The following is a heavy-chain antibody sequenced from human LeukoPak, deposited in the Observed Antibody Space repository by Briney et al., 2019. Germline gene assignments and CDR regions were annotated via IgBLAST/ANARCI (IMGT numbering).Heavy chain of an antibody. CDR2: IYYSGST. CDR1: GGSISSYY. J-gene: IGHJ6*02. CDR3: ARDWRLGWEGAYYYYGMDV. V-gene: IGHV4-59*01. D-gene: IGHD2-21*01. Sequence: SETLSLTCTVSGGSISSYYWSWIRQPPGKGLEWIGYIYYSGSTNYNPSLKSRVTILVDTSKNQFSLKLSSVPAADTAVYYCARDWRLGWEGAYYYYGMDVWGQGTTVTVSS.